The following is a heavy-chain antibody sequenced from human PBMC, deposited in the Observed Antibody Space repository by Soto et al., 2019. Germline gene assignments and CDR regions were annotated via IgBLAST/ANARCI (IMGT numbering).Heavy chain of an antibody. Sequence: GGSLRLSCAASGFTFTDYTMNWVRQAPGKGLEWVSSISVGDAYRYYADSVRGRFTVSRDNAENSLYLQMNSLRAEDTAVYYCARKWVTGTNSLGYGMDVWGQGTTVTVSS. CDR2: ISVGDAYR. CDR3: ARKWVTGTNSLGYGMDV. J-gene: IGHJ6*02. V-gene: IGHV3-21*01. CDR1: GFTFTDYT. D-gene: IGHD1-7*01.